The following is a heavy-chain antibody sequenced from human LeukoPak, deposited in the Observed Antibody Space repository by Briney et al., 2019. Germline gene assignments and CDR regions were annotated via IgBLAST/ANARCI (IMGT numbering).Heavy chain of an antibody. CDR3: ARVGGATLLVGEDGMDV. V-gene: IGHV3-48*04. Sequence: GGSLRLSCAASGFTFSTYSMNWVRQAPGKGLEWVSYISSDSSTVYYADSVKGRFTISRDNTRNSLYLQMNSLRAEDTAVYYCARVGGATLLVGEDGMDVWGQGTTVTVSS. J-gene: IGHJ6*02. CDR1: GFTFSTYS. D-gene: IGHD2-8*02. CDR2: ISSDSSTV.